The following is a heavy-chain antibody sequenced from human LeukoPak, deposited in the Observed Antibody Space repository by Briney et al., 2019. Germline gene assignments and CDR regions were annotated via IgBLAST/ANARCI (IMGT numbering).Heavy chain of an antibody. V-gene: IGHV4-59*01. CDR3: ASYSSGSLDY. CDR2: IYYSAST. D-gene: IGHD6-19*01. Sequence: PQSLSLTCPLSGGSLTTFYCSWIRQPPGQGLERIGYIYYSASTNYNPSLKSRVTISADTSKSQFSLKLSFVTAADTAVYYCASYSSGSLDYWGQGTLVTVPS. J-gene: IGHJ4*02. CDR1: GGSLTTFY.